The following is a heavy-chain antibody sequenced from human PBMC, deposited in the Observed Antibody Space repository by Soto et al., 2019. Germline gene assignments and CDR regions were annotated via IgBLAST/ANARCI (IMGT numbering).Heavy chain of an antibody. J-gene: IGHJ3*02. CDR3: AASLEDAFDI. CDR1: GFTFSSYA. CDR2: ISYDGSNK. D-gene: IGHD3-3*01. V-gene: IGHV3-30-3*01. Sequence: GGSLRLSCAASGFTFSSYAMHWVRQAPGKGLEWVAVISYDGSNKYYADSVKGRFTISRDNSKNTLYLQMNSLRAEDTAVYYCAASLEDAFDIWGQGTMVTVSS.